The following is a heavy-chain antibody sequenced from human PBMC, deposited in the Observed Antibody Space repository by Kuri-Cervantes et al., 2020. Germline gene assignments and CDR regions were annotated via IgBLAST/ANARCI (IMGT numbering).Heavy chain of an antibody. CDR1: GGSFSGYY. D-gene: IGHD3-22*01. Sequence: SETLSLTCAVYGGSFSGYYWSWIRQPPGKVLEWIGYIYYSGSTFYNPSLKSRVTISVDTSKNQFSLKLTSVTAADTAVYYCASNSFDSSAYYYFDYWGQGTLVTVSS. J-gene: IGHJ4*02. CDR3: ASNSFDSSAYYYFDY. CDR2: IYYSGST. V-gene: IGHV4-30-4*01.